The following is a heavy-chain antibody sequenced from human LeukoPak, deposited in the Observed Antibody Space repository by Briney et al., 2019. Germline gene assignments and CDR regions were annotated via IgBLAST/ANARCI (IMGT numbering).Heavy chain of an antibody. J-gene: IGHJ6*02. D-gene: IGHD6-6*01. Sequence: GGSLRLSCAASGFTFSSYSMNWVRQAPGKGLEWVAVISYDGSNKYYADSVKGRFTISRDNSKNTLYLQMNSLRAEDTAVYYCARDLLSSSRNYYYYGMDVWGQGTTVTVSS. CDR3: ARDLLSSSRNYYYYGMDV. CDR2: ISYDGSNK. CDR1: GFTFSSYS. V-gene: IGHV3-30*03.